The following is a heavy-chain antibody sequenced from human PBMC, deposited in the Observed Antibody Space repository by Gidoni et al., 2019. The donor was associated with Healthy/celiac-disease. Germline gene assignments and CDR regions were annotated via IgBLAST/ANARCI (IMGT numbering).Heavy chain of an antibody. Sequence: QVQLQQSGPGLVKPSQTLSLPSAISGDSVSSNSAAWNWIRQSPARGLEGLGRTCYRSKWYNKYEVSVKSRKPNNPDTSKNQSSLQGNSVAPEETTVYYGARGGGGGQGPFFDYWGQGTLVTVSS. D-gene: IGHD3-10*01. CDR2: TCYRSKWYN. CDR1: GDSVSSNSAA. J-gene: IGHJ4*02. V-gene: IGHV6-1*01. CDR3: ARGGGGGQGPFFDY.